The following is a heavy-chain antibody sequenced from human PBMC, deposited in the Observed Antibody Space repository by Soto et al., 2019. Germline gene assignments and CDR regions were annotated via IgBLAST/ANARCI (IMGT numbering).Heavy chain of an antibody. J-gene: IGHJ6*02. CDR3: ARDPQLFGYGYGYYYYGMDV. Sequence: QVQLQQWGAGLLKPSETLSLTCAVYGGSFSGYYWSWIRQPPGKGREWIGEINHSGSNNYNPSLKSRVTISVDTSKNQFSLKLSSVTAADTAVYYCARDPQLFGYGYGYYYYGMDVWGQGTTVTVSS. CDR1: GGSFSGYY. CDR2: INHSGSN. V-gene: IGHV4-34*01. D-gene: IGHD5-18*01.